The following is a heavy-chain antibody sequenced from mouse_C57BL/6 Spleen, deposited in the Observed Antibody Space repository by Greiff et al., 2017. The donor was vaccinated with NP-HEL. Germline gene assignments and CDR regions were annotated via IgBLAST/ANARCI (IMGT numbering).Heavy chain of an antibody. CDR1: GFTFSSYA. V-gene: IGHV5-4*03. Sequence: EVKLVESGGGLVKPGGSLKLSCAASGFTFSSYAMSWVRQTPEKRLEWVATISDGGSYTYYPDNVKGRFTISRDNAKNNLYLQMSHLKSEDTAMYYCARGYYGNYVDYWGQGTTLTVSS. J-gene: IGHJ2*01. CDR3: ARGYYGNYVDY. CDR2: ISDGGSYT. D-gene: IGHD2-1*01.